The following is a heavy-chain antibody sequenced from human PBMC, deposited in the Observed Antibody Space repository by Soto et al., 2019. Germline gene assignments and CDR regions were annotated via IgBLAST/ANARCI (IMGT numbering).Heavy chain of an antibody. CDR1: GFTFSSYA. J-gene: IGHJ6*02. V-gene: IGHV3-30-3*01. CDR2: ISYDGSNK. CDR3: ARDDSYGLGLYYGMDV. Sequence: HPGGSLRLSCAASGFTFSSYAMHWVRQAPGKGLEWVAVISYDGSNKYYADSVKGRFTISRDNSKNTLYLQMKSLRAEDTAVYYCARDDSYGLGLYYGMDVWGHGTTVTVSS. D-gene: IGHD5-18*01.